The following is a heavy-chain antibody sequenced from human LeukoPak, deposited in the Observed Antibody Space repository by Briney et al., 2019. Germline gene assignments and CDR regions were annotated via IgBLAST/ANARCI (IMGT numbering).Heavy chain of an antibody. CDR2: ISYDGSNK. J-gene: IGHJ6*02. Sequence: PGGSLRLSCAASGFTFSSYGMHWVRQAPGKGLEWVAVISYDGSNKYYADSVKGRFTISRDNSKNTLYLQMNSLRAEDTAVYYCAKQFNYYYGMDVWGQGTTVTVSS. CDR3: AKQFNYYYGMDV. CDR1: GFTFSSYG. V-gene: IGHV3-30*18.